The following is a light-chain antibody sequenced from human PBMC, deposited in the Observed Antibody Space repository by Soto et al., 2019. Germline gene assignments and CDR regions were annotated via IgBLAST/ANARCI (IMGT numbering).Light chain of an antibody. J-gene: IGKJ4*01. CDR1: QGINDF. V-gene: IGKV1-16*02. Sequence: DIQMTPSPSSLSASVGDTVTISCRASQGINDFLAWVQQKPGKAPKPLISAASSLQSGVPSKFSGSGSDREFTLTISSLQPEDSATYYCQQYHSYPVTFGGGTKVEIK. CDR2: AAS. CDR3: QQYHSYPVT.